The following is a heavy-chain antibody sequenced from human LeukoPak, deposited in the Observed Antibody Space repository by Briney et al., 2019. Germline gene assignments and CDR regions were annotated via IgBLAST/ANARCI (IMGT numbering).Heavy chain of an antibody. CDR2: IYPSGST. V-gene: IGHV4-4*07. D-gene: IGHD2-15*01. Sequence: PSETLSLTCTVSRGSMSSYYWSWIRQPSGKGLEWIGRIYPSGSTNYNPSLQSRVTMSVDTSKNQFSLKLSSVTAADTAVYYCARGSLAPDFWGQGTLVTVSS. CDR3: ARGSLAPDF. J-gene: IGHJ4*02. CDR1: RGSMSSYY.